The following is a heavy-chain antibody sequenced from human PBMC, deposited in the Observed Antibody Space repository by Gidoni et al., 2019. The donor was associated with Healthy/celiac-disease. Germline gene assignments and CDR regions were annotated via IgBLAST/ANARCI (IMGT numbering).Heavy chain of an antibody. Sequence: EVQLVESGGGLVQPGRSLRLSCTASGFTFGDYAMSWVRQAPGKGLEWVGFIRSKAYGGTTEYAASVKGRFTISRDDSKSIAYLQMNSLKTEDTAVYYCTRGGSDYSNWYYYYGMDVWGQGTTVTVSS. CDR3: TRGGSDYSNWYYYYGMDV. CDR1: GFTFGDYA. CDR2: IRSKAYGGTT. V-gene: IGHV3-49*04. D-gene: IGHD4-4*01. J-gene: IGHJ6*02.